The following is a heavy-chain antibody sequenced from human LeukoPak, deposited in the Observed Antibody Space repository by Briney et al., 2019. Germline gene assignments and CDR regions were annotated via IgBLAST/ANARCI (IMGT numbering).Heavy chain of an antibody. V-gene: IGHV4-31*03. J-gene: IGHJ4*02. CDR2: IYYSGST. Sequence: PSLTLSLTCTVSGGSISSGGYYWSWIRQHPGKGLEWIGYIYYSGSTYYNPSLKSRVTISVDTSKNQFSLKLSSVTAADTAVYYCARFLYGDYGIYIDYWGQGTLVTVSS. CDR1: GGSISSGGYY. D-gene: IGHD4-17*01. CDR3: ARFLYGDYGIYIDY.